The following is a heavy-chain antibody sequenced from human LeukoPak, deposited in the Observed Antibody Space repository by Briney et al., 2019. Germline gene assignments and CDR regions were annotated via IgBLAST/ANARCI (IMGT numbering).Heavy chain of an antibody. CDR1: GYTFTDYY. Sequence: ASVKVSCKASGYTFTDYYMHWVRQAPGQGLEWMGWINPNSGGTNYAQKFQGRVTITRDTSISTAYTELSRLRSDDTAVYYCASLYYYDSSGYYYRESSNIDFDYGGQGTRVTVS. CDR3: ASLYYYDSSGYYYRESSNIDFDY. V-gene: IGHV1-2*02. J-gene: IGHJ4*02. D-gene: IGHD3-22*01. CDR2: INPNSGGT.